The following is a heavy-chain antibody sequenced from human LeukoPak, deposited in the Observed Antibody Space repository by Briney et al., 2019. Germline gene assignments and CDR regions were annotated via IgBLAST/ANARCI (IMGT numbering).Heavy chain of an antibody. V-gene: IGHV4-34*01. Sequence: SETLSLTCAVYGGSFSGYYWSWIRQPPGKGLEWIGEINHSGSTNYNPSLKSRVTISVDTSKNQFSLKLSSVTAADTAVYHCASFDYDSSGQSDHWGQGTMVTVSS. CDR2: INHSGST. D-gene: IGHD3-22*01. CDR3: ASFDYDSSGQSDH. J-gene: IGHJ3*01. CDR1: GGSFSGYY.